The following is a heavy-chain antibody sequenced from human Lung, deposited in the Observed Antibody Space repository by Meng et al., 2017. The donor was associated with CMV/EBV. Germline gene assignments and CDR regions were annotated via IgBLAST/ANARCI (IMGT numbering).Heavy chain of an antibody. V-gene: IGHV4-39*01. CDR1: GDSITSSSYY. D-gene: IGHD3-10*01. J-gene: IGHJ4*02. Sequence: SETLSLTCTVSGDSITSSSYYWGWIRQPPGKGLEWIGSMYYSANTYYNPSLKSRVTISVDTSQNQFSLTLTSVTAADTAVYYCTFSSGADYGSGSRDYWGQGXLVTVSS. CDR2: MYYSANT. CDR3: TFSSGADYGSGSRDY.